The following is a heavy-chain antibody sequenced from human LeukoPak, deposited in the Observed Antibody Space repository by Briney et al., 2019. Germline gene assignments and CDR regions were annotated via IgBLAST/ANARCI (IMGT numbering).Heavy chain of an antibody. J-gene: IGHJ4*02. CDR3: AKASTDRGLGYFDY. CDR1: GFTFSNYA. V-gene: IGHV3-23*01. D-gene: IGHD6-19*01. Sequence: GGSLRLSCAASGFTFSNYAMSWVRQAPGKGLEWVSGISGGGTNTHYADSVKGRFTISRDNSKNTLYLQMNSLRAEDTAVYYCAKASTDRGLGYFDYWGQGTLVTVSS. CDR2: ISGGGTNT.